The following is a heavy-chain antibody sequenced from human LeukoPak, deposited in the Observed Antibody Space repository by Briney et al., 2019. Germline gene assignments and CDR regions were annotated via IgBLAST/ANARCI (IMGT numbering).Heavy chain of an antibody. Sequence: SETLSLTCTVSGGSISSGDNYWRWIRQPPGKGLEWIGYIYYSGSTYYNPSLKSRVTISIDTSKNQFSLKLSSVPAADTAVYYCASASPSTVTKVWGYFDLWGRGTLVTVSS. D-gene: IGHD4-17*01. CDR1: GGSISSGDNY. V-gene: IGHV4-30-4*08. CDR2: IYYSGST. CDR3: ASASPSTVTKVWGYFDL. J-gene: IGHJ2*01.